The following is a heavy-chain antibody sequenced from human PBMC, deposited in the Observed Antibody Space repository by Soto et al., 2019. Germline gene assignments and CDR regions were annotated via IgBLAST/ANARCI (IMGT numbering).Heavy chain of an antibody. V-gene: IGHV4-31*03. Sequence: PSGTPSLTRTVSGGSIRSGGCYWGSVRQHPGKGLEWIGYIYYSGSTYYNPSLKSRVTISVDTSKNRFSLKLSSVTAADTAVYYCARALRSSAAGPMDVWGQGTTVTVSS. CDR3: ARALRSSAAGPMDV. CDR1: GGSIRSGGCY. J-gene: IGHJ6*02. D-gene: IGHD6-13*01. CDR2: IYYSGST.